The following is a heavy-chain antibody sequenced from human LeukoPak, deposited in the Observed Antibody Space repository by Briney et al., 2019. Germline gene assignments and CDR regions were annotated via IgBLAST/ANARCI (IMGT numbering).Heavy chain of an antibody. CDR3: ARLAAAHHFDY. CDR1: GLTVGSNY. J-gene: IGHJ4*02. CDR2: IYSGGST. Sequence: PGGSLRLYCAASGLTVGSNYMTLVRQAPGKGLEWVSVIYSGGSTYYADSVKGGFTISRDNSKNTLYLQMNSLRAEDTAVYYCARLAAAHHFDYWGQGTLVPVSS. D-gene: IGHD6-13*01. V-gene: IGHV3-66*04.